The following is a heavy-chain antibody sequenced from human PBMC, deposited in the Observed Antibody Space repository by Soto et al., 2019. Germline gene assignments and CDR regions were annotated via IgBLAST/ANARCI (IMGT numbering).Heavy chain of an antibody. CDR2: IWYDGSNK. Sequence: GGSLRLSCAASGFTFSSYGMHWVRQAPGKGLEWVAVIWYDGSNKYYADSVKGRFTISRDNSKNTLYLQMNSLRAEDTAVYYCARDIAPGIVGATMFDYWGQGTLVTVSS. CDR1: GFTFSSYG. V-gene: IGHV3-33*01. D-gene: IGHD1-26*01. J-gene: IGHJ4*02. CDR3: ARDIAPGIVGATMFDY.